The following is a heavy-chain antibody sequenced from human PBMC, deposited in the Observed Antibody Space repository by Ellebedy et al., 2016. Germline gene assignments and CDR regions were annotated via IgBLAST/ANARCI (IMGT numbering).Heavy chain of an antibody. Sequence: ASVKVSXXVSGYTLTELSMHWVRQAPGKGLEWMGGFDPEDGETIYAQKFQGRVTMTEDTSTDTAYMELSSLRSEDTAVYYCATDQVGSSGWYEAFDIWGQGTMVTVSS. J-gene: IGHJ3*02. CDR2: FDPEDGET. CDR1: GYTLTELS. V-gene: IGHV1-24*01. D-gene: IGHD6-19*01. CDR3: ATDQVGSSGWYEAFDI.